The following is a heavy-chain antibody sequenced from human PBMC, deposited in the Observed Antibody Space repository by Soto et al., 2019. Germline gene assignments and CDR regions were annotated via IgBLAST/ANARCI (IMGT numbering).Heavy chain of an antibody. Sequence: QVQLQESGPGLVKPSQTLSLTCTVSGGSISSGGYYWSWIRQHPGKGLEWIGYIYYSGSTYYNPSLKSRVTISVDTSKNQFSLKLSSVTAADTAVYYCARVCLGWFGEYLPPSGWFDPWGQGTLVTVSS. J-gene: IGHJ5*02. D-gene: IGHD3-10*01. CDR3: ARVCLGWFGEYLPPSGWFDP. V-gene: IGHV4-31*03. CDR1: GGSISSGGYY. CDR2: IYYSGST.